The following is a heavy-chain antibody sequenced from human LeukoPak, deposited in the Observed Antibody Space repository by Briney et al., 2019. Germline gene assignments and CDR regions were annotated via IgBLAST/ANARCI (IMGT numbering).Heavy chain of an antibody. Sequence: GASVKVSCKASGGTFSSYAISWVRQAPGQGLEWMGGIIPIFGTANYAQKFQGRVTITADESTSTAYMELSSLRSEDTAVYYCARDGRGQLLPNNWFDPWGQGTLVTVPS. V-gene: IGHV1-69*01. J-gene: IGHJ5*02. CDR2: IIPIFGTA. CDR3: ARDGRGQLLPNNWFDP. CDR1: GGTFSSYA. D-gene: IGHD2-15*01.